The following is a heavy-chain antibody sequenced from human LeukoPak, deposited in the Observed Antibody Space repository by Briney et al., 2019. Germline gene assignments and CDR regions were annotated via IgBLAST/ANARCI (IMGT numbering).Heavy chain of an antibody. CDR2: IYYSGST. CDR1: GGSISSYY. V-gene: IGHV4-59*01. Sequence: PSETLSLTCTVSGGSISSYYWSWIRQPPGEGLEWVGYIYYSGSTNYNPSLKSRVTISVDTSKNQFSLKLNSVTAADTAVYYCARVGGYDWESFYDYWGQGTLVTVSS. J-gene: IGHJ4*02. CDR3: ARVGGYDWESFYDY. D-gene: IGHD5-12*01.